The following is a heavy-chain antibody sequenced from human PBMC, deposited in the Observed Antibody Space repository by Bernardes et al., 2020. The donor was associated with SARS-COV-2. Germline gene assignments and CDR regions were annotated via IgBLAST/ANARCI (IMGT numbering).Heavy chain of an antibody. CDR1: GYTFTSYG. D-gene: IGHD2-2*01. Sequence: ASLKVYCKASGYTFTSYGISWVRQAPGQGLEWMGWISAYNGNTNYAQKLQGRVTMTTDTSTSTAYMELRSLRSDDTAVYYCARGRYIVVVPAATNPDYYYYGMDVWGQGTTVTVSS. CDR2: ISAYNGNT. V-gene: IGHV1-18*01. J-gene: IGHJ6*02. CDR3: ARGRYIVVVPAATNPDYYYYGMDV.